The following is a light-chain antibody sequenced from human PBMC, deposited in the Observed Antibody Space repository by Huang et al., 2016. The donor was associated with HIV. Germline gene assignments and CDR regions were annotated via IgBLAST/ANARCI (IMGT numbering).Light chain of an antibody. CDR1: QSIGTW. CDR2: DAS. Sequence: DIQMTQSPSTLSASVGDRVTITCRASQSIGTWLAWYQQKPGKAPKLLIYDASSLQSGVSSTFSGSTSGTEFTLTISSLQPDNSATYYCQQYNSYPWTFGQGTK. CDR3: QQYNSYPWT. J-gene: IGKJ1*01. V-gene: IGKV1-5*01.